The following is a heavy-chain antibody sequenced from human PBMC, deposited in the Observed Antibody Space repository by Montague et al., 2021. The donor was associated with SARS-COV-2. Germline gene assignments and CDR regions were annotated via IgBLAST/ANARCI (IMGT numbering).Heavy chain of an antibody. D-gene: IGHD2-15*01. CDR3: ARLTAGYCSGGSCDWGTGFDY. CDR2: IYYSGST. Sequence: TLSLTCTVSGRSILCGGFYRSWIRQRPGKGLEWIGYIYYSGSTYYNPSLKSRVTISVDTSKNQFSLKLSSVTAADTAVYYCARLTAGYCSGGSCDWGTGFDYWGQGTLVTVSS. J-gene: IGHJ4*02. V-gene: IGHV4-31*03. CDR1: GRSILCGGFY.